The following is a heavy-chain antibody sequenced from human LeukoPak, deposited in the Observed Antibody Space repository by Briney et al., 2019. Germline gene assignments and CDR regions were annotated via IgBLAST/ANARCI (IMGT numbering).Heavy chain of an antibody. V-gene: IGHV7-4-1*02. CDR3: ARDLGIVPAAIVPTYYYYGMDV. CDR1: GYTFTSYA. Sequence: ASVKVSCTASGYTFTSYAMNWVRQAPGQGLEWMGWINTNTGNPTYAQGFTGRFVFSLDTSVSTAYLQISSLKAEDTAVYYCARDLGIVPAAIVPTYYYYGMDVWGQGTTVTVSS. CDR2: INTNTGNP. J-gene: IGHJ6*02. D-gene: IGHD2-2*02.